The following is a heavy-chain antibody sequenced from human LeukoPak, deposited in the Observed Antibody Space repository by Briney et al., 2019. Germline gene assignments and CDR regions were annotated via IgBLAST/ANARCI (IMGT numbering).Heavy chain of an antibody. CDR1: GFTFSSYS. CDR3: ARDRWDRYGPAYYYYMDV. Sequence: KSGGSLRLSCAASGFTFSSYSMNWVRQAPGKGLEWVSSISSSSRYIFYADSVKGRFTISRDNAKNSLYLQMNSLRAEDTAVYYCARDRWDRYGPAYYYYMDVWGKGTTVTISS. V-gene: IGHV3-21*01. D-gene: IGHD5-18*01. J-gene: IGHJ6*03. CDR2: ISSSSRYI.